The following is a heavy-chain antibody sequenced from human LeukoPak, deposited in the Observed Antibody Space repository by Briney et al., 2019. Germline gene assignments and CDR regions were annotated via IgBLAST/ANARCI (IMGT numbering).Heavy chain of an antibody. CDR3: AKSLAAAGRMYFDY. CDR1: EFSFSNYA. J-gene: IGHJ4*02. D-gene: IGHD6-13*01. Sequence: GGSLRLSCAASEFSFSNYAMTWVRQAPGKGLEWVSSIIGSGGSTYYADSVKGRFTTSRDNSKNTLYLQMSSLRAEDTAVYYCAKSLAAAGRMYFDYWGQGTLVTVSS. CDR2: IIGSGGST. V-gene: IGHV3-23*01.